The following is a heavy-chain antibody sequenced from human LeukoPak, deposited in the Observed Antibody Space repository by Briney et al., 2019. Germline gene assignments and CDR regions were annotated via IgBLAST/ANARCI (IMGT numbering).Heavy chain of an antibody. J-gene: IGHJ6*03. CDR3: ARDKSSGWYPSYYYYYMDV. V-gene: IGHV1-69*13. CDR2: IIPIFGTA. D-gene: IGHD6-19*01. Sequence: SVKVSCKASGDTFSSYAISWVRQAPGQGLEWMGGIIPIFGTANYAQKFQGRVTITADESTSTAYMELSSLRSEDTAVYYCARDKSSGWYPSYYYYYMDVWGKGTTVTVSS. CDR1: GDTFSSYA.